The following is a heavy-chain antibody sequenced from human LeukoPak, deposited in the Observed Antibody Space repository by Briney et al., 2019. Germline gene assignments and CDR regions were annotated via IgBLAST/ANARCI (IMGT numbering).Heavy chain of an antibody. CDR2: ISAYNGNT. Sequence: ASVKVSCKASGYTFTSYGISWVRQAPGQGLEWMGWISAYNGNTNYAQKLQGRVTMTIDTSTSTAYMELRSLRSDDTAVYYCARDPRLHSLYGLGPVHWFDPWGQGTLVTVSS. V-gene: IGHV1-18*01. CDR1: GYTFTSYG. D-gene: IGHD3-16*01. CDR3: ARDPRLHSLYGLGPVHWFDP. J-gene: IGHJ5*02.